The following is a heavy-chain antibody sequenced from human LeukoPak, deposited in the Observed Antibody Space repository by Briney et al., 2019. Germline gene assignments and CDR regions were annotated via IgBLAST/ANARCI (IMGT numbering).Heavy chain of an antibody. D-gene: IGHD3-9*01. Sequence: PGGSLGLSCAASGFTFDDYGMSWVRQAPGKGLEWVSGINWNGGSTGYADSVKGRFTISRDNAKNSLYLQMTCLRAEDKAVYYCARADYDILTGYYPDLDLSWFDPWGQGTLVTVSS. CDR2: INWNGGST. CDR1: GFTFDDYG. V-gene: IGHV3-20*04. CDR3: ARADYDILTGYYPDLDLSWFDP. J-gene: IGHJ5*02.